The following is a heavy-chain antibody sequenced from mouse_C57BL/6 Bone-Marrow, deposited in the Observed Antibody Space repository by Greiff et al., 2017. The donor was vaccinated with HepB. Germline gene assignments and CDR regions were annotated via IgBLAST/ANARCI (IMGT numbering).Heavy chain of an antibody. Sequence: EVQLQQSGPGLVKPSQSLSLTCSVTGYSITSGYYWNWLRQFPGNKLEWMGYISYDGSNNYNPSLKNRISITRDTSKNQFFLKLNSVTTEDTATYYCAREGVGGYYFDYWGQGTTLTVSS. CDR2: ISYDGSN. CDR1: GYSITSGYY. D-gene: IGHD1-1*02. V-gene: IGHV3-6*01. J-gene: IGHJ2*01. CDR3: AREGVGGYYFDY.